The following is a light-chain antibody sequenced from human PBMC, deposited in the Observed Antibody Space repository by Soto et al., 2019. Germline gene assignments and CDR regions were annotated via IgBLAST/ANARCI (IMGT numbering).Light chain of an antibody. CDR3: QQLNRYPLT. CDR1: QVISSY. CDR2: AAS. V-gene: IGKV1-9*01. Sequence: IQLTQSPSSLSASVGDRVSITCRASQVISSYLAWYQQKPGKAPKLLIYAASTLQSGVPSRFSGSGYGTDFTLTISSLQPEDFATYYCQQLNRYPLTFGQGTKLQI. J-gene: IGKJ2*01.